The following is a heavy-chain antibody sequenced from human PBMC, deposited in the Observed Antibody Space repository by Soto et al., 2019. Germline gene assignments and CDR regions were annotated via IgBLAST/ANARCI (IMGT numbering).Heavy chain of an antibody. J-gene: IGHJ4*02. Sequence: EVQLLESGGGLVQPGGSLRLSCAASAFTFSSYVMSWVRHAPGKGLEWVSSISGSAAATYYADSVKGRFTISRDTSKNTLFLEMNSLRAEDTAIYYCFRSNGYYSAFDYWGQGTLVTVCS. CDR3: FRSNGYYSAFDY. CDR2: ISGSAAAT. CDR1: AFTFSSYV. V-gene: IGHV3-23*01. D-gene: IGHD3-3*01.